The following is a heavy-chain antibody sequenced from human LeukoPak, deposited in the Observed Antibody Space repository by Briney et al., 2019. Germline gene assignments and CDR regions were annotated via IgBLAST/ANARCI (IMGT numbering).Heavy chain of an antibody. D-gene: IGHD3-3*01. CDR1: GGSISSYY. J-gene: IGHJ5*02. Sequence: PSETLSLTCTVSGGSISSYYWSWIRQPAGKGLEWIGRIYTSGSTNYNPSLKSRVTMSVDTSKNQFSLKLSSVTAADTAVYYCARGERITIFGVVIMGSFDPWGQGTLVTVSS. CDR2: IYTSGST. V-gene: IGHV4-4*07. CDR3: ARGERITIFGVVIMGSFDP.